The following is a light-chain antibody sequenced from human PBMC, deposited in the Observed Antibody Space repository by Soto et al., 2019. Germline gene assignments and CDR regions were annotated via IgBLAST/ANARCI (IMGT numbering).Light chain of an antibody. CDR3: GSYACRSTFAV. J-gene: IGLJ2*01. Sequence: QSVLTQPASVSGSPGQSITISCTGTSSDVGSYNLVSWYQQHPGKAPKPMIYEGSKRPSGVSNRFSGSKSGNTASLTISGLQAEDAADYYCGSYACRSTFAVFGAGTKLTVL. CDR2: EGS. CDR1: SSDVGSYNL. V-gene: IGLV2-23*03.